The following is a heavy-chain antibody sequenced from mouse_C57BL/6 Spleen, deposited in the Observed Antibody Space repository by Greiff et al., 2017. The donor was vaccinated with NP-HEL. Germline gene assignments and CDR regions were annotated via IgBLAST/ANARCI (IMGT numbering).Heavy chain of an antibody. Sequence: VQLQQPGADLVRPGSSVKLSCKASGYTFTSYWMHWVKQRPIQGLEWIGNIDPSDSETHYNQKFKDKATLTVEKSSSTAYMQLSSLTSEDSAVYYCARWGDYETVDYWGQGTSVTVSS. CDR3: ARWGDYETVDY. CDR2: IDPSDSET. CDR1: GYTFTSYW. V-gene: IGHV1-52*01. D-gene: IGHD2-4*01. J-gene: IGHJ4*01.